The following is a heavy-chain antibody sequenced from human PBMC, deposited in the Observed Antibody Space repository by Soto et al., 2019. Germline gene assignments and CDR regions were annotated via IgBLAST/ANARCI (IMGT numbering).Heavy chain of an antibody. V-gene: IGHV4-59*01. CDR2: ISYSGTT. CDR1: GGSFXXXX. Sequence: QVELQESGPGLVKPSETXXXXCTVSGGSFXXXXXXXXXXXXXXRXEWIWYISYSGTTNYHPSLNTRVTMSVDATTNQFSLKLSSVTAADTAVYYCASSVQLWSSFDYWGQGTLVTVSS. J-gene: IGHJ4*02. D-gene: IGHD5-18*01. CDR3: ASSVQLWSSFDY.